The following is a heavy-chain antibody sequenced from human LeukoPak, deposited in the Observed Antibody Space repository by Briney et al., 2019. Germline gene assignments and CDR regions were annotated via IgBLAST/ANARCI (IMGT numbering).Heavy chain of an antibody. CDR2: IYHCGST. Sequence: SETLSLTCTVSGYSISSGYYWGWIRQPPGKGLEWIGSIYHCGSTYYNPSLKSRVTISVDTSKNQFSLKLSSVTAADTAVYYCARADYYYDSSGYSYYFDYWGQGTLVTVSS. CDR3: ARADYYYDSSGYSYYFDY. CDR1: GYSISSGYY. D-gene: IGHD3-22*01. J-gene: IGHJ4*02. V-gene: IGHV4-38-2*02.